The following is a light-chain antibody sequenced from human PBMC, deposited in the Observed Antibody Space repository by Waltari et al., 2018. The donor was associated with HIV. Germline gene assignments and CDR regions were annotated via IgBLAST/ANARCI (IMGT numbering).Light chain of an antibody. J-gene: IGLJ1*01. Sequence: QSALTQPASVSGSPGQSITISCTGTSSDVGSYNLVSWYQQHPGKAPKLMIYEVSKRPSGVSSRFSGSKSGNTASLTISGLQAEDDADYYCCSYAGSSTYVFGTGTKVTVL. CDR2: EVS. CDR1: SSDVGSYNL. V-gene: IGLV2-23*02. CDR3: CSYAGSSTYV.